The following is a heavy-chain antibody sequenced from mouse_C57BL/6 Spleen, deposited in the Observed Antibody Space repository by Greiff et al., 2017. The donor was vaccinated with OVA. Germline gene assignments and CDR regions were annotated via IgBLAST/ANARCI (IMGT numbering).Heavy chain of an antibody. Sequence: EVKLVESAGGLVQPGSSMKLSCTASGFTFSDYYMAWVRQVPEKGLEWVANINYDGSSTYYLDSLKSRFIISRDNAKNILYLQMSSLKSEDTATYYCARDGSSSGWYFDVWGTGTTVTVSS. CDR2: INYDGSST. D-gene: IGHD1-1*01. V-gene: IGHV5-16*01. CDR1: GFTFSDYY. CDR3: ARDGSSSGWYFDV. J-gene: IGHJ1*03.